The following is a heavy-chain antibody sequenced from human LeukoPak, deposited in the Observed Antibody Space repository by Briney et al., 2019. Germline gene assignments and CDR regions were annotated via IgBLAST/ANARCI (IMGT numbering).Heavy chain of an antibody. Sequence: SETLSLTCTVSGGSIISSSYYWGWIRQPPGKGLEWIGSIYYTGSTYYNPSLKSRVTISIDTSKNQFSLKLNSVTAADTAVYYCARHSNWNGGVDWFDPWGQGTLVTVSS. CDR1: GGSIISSSYY. J-gene: IGHJ5*02. CDR3: ARHSNWNGGVDWFDP. D-gene: IGHD1-20*01. CDR2: IYYTGST. V-gene: IGHV4-39*01.